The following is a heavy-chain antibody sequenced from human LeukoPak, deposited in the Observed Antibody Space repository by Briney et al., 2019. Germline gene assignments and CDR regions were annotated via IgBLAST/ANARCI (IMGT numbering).Heavy chain of an antibody. V-gene: IGHV3-23*01. CDR3: AKRVSYSNSAAYFDY. CDR2: ISDGGSDT. D-gene: IGHD6-6*01. J-gene: IGHJ4*02. Sequence: GGSLRLSCAASGVTFNNYAMTWVRQAPGKGQEWVSSISDGGSDTYYAGSVKGRFTVSRDNSKNTLYMQMNSLRAEDTAVYYCAKRVSYSNSAAYFDYWGQGTPVTVSS. CDR1: GVTFNNYA.